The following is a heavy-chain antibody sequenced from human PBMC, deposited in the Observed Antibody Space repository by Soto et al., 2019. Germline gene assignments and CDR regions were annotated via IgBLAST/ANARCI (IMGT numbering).Heavy chain of an antibody. V-gene: IGHV4-34*01. J-gene: IGHJ6*02. CDR1: GGSFSGYY. CDR2: INHSGST. CDR3: ARGVDYYYYGMDV. Sequence: PSETLSLTCAVYGGSFSGYYWSWIRQPPGKGLEWIGEINHSGSTNYNPSLKSRVTISVDTSKNQFSLKLSSVTAADTAVYYCARGVDYYYYGMDVWGQGTTVTVS.